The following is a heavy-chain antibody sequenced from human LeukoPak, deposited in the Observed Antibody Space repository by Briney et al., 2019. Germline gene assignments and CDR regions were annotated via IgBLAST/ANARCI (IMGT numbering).Heavy chain of an antibody. V-gene: IGHV1-46*01. Sequence: ASVKVSCKASGYTFTSYYMHWVRQAPGQGLEWMGIINPSGGSTSYAQKFQGRVTMTRDTSTSTVYMELSSLRSEDTAVYYCATREGFQYSSSSGFDYWGQGTLVTVSS. CDR3: ATREGFQYSSSSGFDY. CDR2: INPSGGST. J-gene: IGHJ4*02. D-gene: IGHD6-6*01. CDR1: GYTFTSYY.